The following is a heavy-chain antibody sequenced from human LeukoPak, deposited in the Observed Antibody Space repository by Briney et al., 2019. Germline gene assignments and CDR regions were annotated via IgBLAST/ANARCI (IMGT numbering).Heavy chain of an antibody. CDR1: GFTFSSYG. CDR2: IWYDGSNK. Sequence: PGGSLRLSCAASGFTFSSYGMHWVRQAPGKGLEWVAVIWYDGSNKYYADSVKGRFTTSRDNSKNTLYLQMNSLRAEDTAVYYCAREYHSGWYYFDYWGQGTLVTVSS. D-gene: IGHD6-19*01. V-gene: IGHV3-33*01. J-gene: IGHJ4*02. CDR3: AREYHSGWYYFDY.